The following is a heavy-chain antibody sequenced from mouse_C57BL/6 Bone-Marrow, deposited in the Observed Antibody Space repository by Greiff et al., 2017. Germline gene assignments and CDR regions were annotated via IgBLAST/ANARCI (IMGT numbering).Heavy chain of an antibody. Sequence: VQLKQPGAELVMPGASVKLSCKASGYTFTSYWMHWVKQRPGQGLEWIGEIDPSDSYTNYNQKFKGKSTLTVDKSSSTAYMQLSSLTSEDSAVYYCARAWGAYWGQGTLVTVSA. J-gene: IGHJ3*01. CDR1: GYTFTSYW. V-gene: IGHV1-69*01. CDR2: IDPSDSYT. CDR3: ARAWGAY.